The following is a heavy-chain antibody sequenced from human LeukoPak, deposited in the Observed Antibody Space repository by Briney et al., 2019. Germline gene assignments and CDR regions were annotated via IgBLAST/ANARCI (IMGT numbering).Heavy chain of an antibody. CDR2: ISHTGSTM. V-gene: IGHV3-48*04. J-gene: IGHJ6*02. CDR3: AIPPLSGTGSSRPLAGMDV. CDR1: GLSFSSYS. D-gene: IGHD3-10*01. Sequence: PGGSLRHSRAASGLSFSSYSKNWVRQAPGEGLEWVSYISHTGSTMSYADSVKGRFTISRDNARNSLYLQMNSLRAEDTAVYYCAIPPLSGTGSSRPLAGMDVWGQGTTVTVSS.